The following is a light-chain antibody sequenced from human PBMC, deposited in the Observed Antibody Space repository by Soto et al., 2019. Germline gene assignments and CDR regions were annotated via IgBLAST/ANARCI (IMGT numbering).Light chain of an antibody. J-gene: IGLJ1*01. CDR1: SSDVGGYNY. Sequence: QSVLTQPASVSGSPGQSITISCTGTSSDVGGYNYVSWYQQYPGKAPKLMIYDVTNRPSGVSNRFSGSKSGNTASLTISGLKAEDDADYYCGSYRINTAVFGTGTKVTVL. CDR3: GSYRINTAV. V-gene: IGLV2-14*01. CDR2: DVT.